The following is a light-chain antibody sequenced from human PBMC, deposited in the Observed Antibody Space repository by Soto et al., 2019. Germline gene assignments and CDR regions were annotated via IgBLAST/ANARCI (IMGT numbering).Light chain of an antibody. J-gene: IGKJ1*01. CDR1: QTVRSSF. V-gene: IGKV3-20*01. Sequence: EIVLTQSPGTLSVSPGERVTLSCRASQTVRSSFLAWYQQKPGQAPGLLIYAASRRSTAIPDRFSGSGSGADFALSLSRLEPEEFAVYYCQQYGASPWTFGQGTKV. CDR2: AAS. CDR3: QQYGASPWT.